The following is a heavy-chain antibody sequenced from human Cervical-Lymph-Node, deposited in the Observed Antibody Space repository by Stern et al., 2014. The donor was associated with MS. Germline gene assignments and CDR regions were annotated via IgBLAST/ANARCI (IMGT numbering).Heavy chain of an antibody. CDR1: GITFNNHG. V-gene: IGHV3-30*18. D-gene: IGHD5-18*01. CDR3: AKETGKAGSSYESYFDY. CDR2: ISHDGTVT. Sequence: QLVESGGGVVQPGRSLRLSCAASGITFNNHGMHWVRQAPGKGLEWVAVISHDGTVTHYADSVKGRFTIFRDNSKMYLQMNSPRADDTAVYYCAKETGKAGSSYESYFDYWGQGTLVTVSS. J-gene: IGHJ4*02.